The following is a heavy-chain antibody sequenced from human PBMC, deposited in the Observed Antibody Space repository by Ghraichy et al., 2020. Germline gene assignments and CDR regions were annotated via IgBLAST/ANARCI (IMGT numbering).Heavy chain of an antibody. J-gene: IGHJ6*02. CDR3: ARDLGSDSAWFPINYYYFYGMDV. D-gene: IGHD6-19*01. Sequence: ASVKVSCKASGYTFTNYAIHWVRQAPGQRLEWMGWINAGNGNTRYSQKFQGRVTITRDTSATTAYMELSSLKSEDTAVYYCARDLGSDSAWFPINYYYFYGMDVWGQGTTGTVPS. CDR2: INAGNGNT. V-gene: IGHV1-3*01. CDR1: GYTFTNYA.